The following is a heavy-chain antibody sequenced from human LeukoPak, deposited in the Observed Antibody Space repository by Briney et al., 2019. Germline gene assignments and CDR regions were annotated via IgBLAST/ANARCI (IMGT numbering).Heavy chain of an antibody. V-gene: IGHV4-34*01. CDR2: INHSGST. CDR1: GGSFSGYY. D-gene: IGHD3-16*01. J-gene: IGHJ4*02. Sequence: PLETLSLTCAVYGGSFSGYYWSWIRQPPGKGLEWIGEINHSGSTNYNPSLKSRVTISVDTSKNQFSLKLSSVTAADTAVYYCARGYWGAHYFDYWGQGTLVTVSS. CDR3: ARGYWGAHYFDY.